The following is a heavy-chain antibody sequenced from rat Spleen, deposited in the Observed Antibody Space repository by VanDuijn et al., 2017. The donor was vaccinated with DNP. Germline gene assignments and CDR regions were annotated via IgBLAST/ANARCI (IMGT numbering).Heavy chain of an antibody. CDR1: GFTFTDYY. V-gene: IGHV5-17*01. J-gene: IGHJ2*01. CDR3: ASRPPPTRGPFDY. Sequence: EVQLVESGGGLVQPGRSLKFSCAASGFTFTDYYMAWVRQASKKGLELVATISISGIRTYYPASVKGRFTISRDNAKNTLYLKMDSLRSEDTATYYCASRPPPTRGPFDYWGQGVMVTVSS. D-gene: IGHD1-4*01. CDR2: ISISGIRT.